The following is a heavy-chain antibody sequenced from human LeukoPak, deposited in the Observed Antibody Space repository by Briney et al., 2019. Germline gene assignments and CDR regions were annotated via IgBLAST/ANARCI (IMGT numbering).Heavy chain of an antibody. CDR1: GFTFSSYG. V-gene: IGHV3-30*18. Sequence: GGSLRLSCAASGFTFSSYGMHWVRQAPGKGLEWVAVISYDGSNKYYADSVKGRFTISRDNSKNTLYLQMNSLRAEDTAVYYCAKDLGFERFGELSPIGYWGRGTLVTVSS. J-gene: IGHJ4*02. CDR2: ISYDGSNK. CDR3: AKDLGFERFGELSPIGY. D-gene: IGHD3-10*01.